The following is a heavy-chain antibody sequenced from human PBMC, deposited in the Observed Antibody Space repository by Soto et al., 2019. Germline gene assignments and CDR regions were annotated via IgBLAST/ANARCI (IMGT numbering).Heavy chain of an antibody. Sequence: GGSLRLSCAASGFTFDDYAMHWVRQAPGKGLEWVSGISWNSGSIGYADSVKGRFTISRDNAKNSLYLQMNSLRAEDTALYYCAKVQYSYGYYYGMDVWGQGTTVTDSS. CDR3: AKVQYSYGYYYGMDV. CDR2: ISWNSGSI. D-gene: IGHD5-18*01. V-gene: IGHV3-9*01. CDR1: GFTFDDYA. J-gene: IGHJ6*02.